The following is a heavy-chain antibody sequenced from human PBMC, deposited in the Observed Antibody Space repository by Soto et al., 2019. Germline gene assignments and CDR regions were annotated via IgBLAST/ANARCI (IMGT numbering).Heavy chain of an antibody. Sequence: GGSLRLSCAASGFTFEAYSLHWVRQLPGKGLEWVAGISGDSGSSGYADSVRGRFTVSRDNAKNSLFLQMSSLSPEDTALYYCTKRRSARPGFDAFDLWGQGTMVTVPS. CDR2: ISGDSGSS. V-gene: IGHV3-9*01. CDR1: GFTFEAYS. J-gene: IGHJ3*01. CDR3: TKRRSARPGFDAFDL.